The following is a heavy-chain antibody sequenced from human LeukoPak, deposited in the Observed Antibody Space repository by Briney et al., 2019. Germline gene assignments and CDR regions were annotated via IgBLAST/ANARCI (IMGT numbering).Heavy chain of an antibody. J-gene: IGHJ4*02. CDR1: GFAFKTYA. D-gene: IGHD4-23*01. Sequence: GGSLRLSCAASGFAFKTYAMSWVHQAPGKGLEWVSDISASGGSTYYADSVKGRFTISRDNSKNTLYLQMNSLRAEDTAVYYCAKDRTTVVTKYNFDYWGQGTLVTVSS. CDR3: AKDRTTVVTKYNFDY. V-gene: IGHV3-23*01. CDR2: ISASGGST.